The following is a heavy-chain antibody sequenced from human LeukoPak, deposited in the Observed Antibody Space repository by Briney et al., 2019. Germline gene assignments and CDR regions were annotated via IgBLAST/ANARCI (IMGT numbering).Heavy chain of an antibody. CDR2: VNTYKGDT. Sequence: GASVKVSCKTSGYTFNTYSINLVRQAPGQGLVWLGWVNTYKGDTKYTQKFQGRVTLTTDPSTSTVYMELTNLRSDDTAMYYCARGRAAADDFDLWGQGTLVTVSS. D-gene: IGHD6-13*01. CDR1: GYTFNTYS. J-gene: IGHJ4*02. CDR3: ARGRAAADDFDL. V-gene: IGHV1-18*01.